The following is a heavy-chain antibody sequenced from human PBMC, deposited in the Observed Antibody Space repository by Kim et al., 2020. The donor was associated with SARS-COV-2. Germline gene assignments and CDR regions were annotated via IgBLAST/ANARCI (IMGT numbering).Heavy chain of an antibody. D-gene: IGHD1-26*01. CDR3: ATVPKDSGSLGYYFDY. V-gene: IGHV1-24*01. CDR2: FDPEDGET. Sequence: ASVKVSCKVSGYTLTELSMHWVRQAPGKGLEWMGGFDPEDGETIYAQKFQGRVTMTEDTSTDTAYMELSSLRSEDTAVYYCATVPKDSGSLGYYFDYWGQGTLVTVSS. CDR1: GYTLTELS. J-gene: IGHJ4*02.